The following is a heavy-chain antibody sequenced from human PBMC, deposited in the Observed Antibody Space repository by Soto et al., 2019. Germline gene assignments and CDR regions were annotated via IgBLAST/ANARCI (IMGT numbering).Heavy chain of an antibody. CDR1: GGTFSSYA. D-gene: IGHD2-2*01. V-gene: IGHV1-69*13. CDR2: IIPIFGTA. Sequence: GASVKVSCKASGGTFSSYAISWVRQAPGQGLEWMGGIIPIFGTANYAQKFQGRVTITADESTSTAYMELSSLRSEDTAVYYCARALGLEDIVLVPAATQLQSPYYYYGMDVWGQGTTVTVSS. J-gene: IGHJ6*02. CDR3: ARALGLEDIVLVPAATQLQSPYYYYGMDV.